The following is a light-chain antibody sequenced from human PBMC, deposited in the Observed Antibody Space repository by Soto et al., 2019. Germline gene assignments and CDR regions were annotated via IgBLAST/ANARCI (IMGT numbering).Light chain of an antibody. Sequence: DIQMTQSPSSLSASVGDRVTITCRASQSISTSLNWYQQKPGKAPRLLISTISSLQSGVPSRFTGSGSGTEFTLTISSLQPEDFATYYCQQTHSTPLTFGGGTKV. CDR3: QQTHSTPLT. J-gene: IGKJ4*01. CDR1: QSISTS. CDR2: TIS. V-gene: IGKV1-39*01.